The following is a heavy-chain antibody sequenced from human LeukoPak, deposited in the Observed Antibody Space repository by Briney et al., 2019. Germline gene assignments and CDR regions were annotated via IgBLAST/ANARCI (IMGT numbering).Heavy chain of an antibody. D-gene: IGHD6-25*01. CDR3: ARERGGHEALDI. J-gene: IGHJ3*02. CDR2: INPNSGGT. V-gene: IGHV1-2*02. CDR1: GYTFTGYH. Sequence: ASVKVSCKSSGYTFTGYHNRWVRQAPGQGLEWMGWINPNSGGTNYAQKFQGRVTMTRDTSISTVYMEVSRLRSDDTALYYCARERGGHEALDIWGQGIMVTVSS.